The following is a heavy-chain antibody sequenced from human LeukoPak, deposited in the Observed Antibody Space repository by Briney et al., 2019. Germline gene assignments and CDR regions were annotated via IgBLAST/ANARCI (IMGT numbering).Heavy chain of an antibody. J-gene: IGHJ4*02. D-gene: IGHD6-13*01. V-gene: IGHV4-39*01. CDR3: ARRGITYSSSFFEF. Sequence: SETLSLTCTVSGGSISGGKDFWGWIRQPPGRGLEWIGSIFYSGSTYYNPSLKSRVTISVDTSRNEFSLKVMSATVADTAVYYCARRGITYSSSFFEFWGQGALVTVSS. CDR1: GGSISGGKDF. CDR2: IFYSGST.